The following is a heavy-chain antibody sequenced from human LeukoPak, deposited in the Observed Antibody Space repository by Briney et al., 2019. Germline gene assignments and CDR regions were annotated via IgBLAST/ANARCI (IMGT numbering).Heavy chain of an antibody. D-gene: IGHD5-18*01. V-gene: IGHV4-34*01. Sequence: SETLSLTCAVYGGSFSGYYWSWIRQPPGKGLEWIGEINHSGSTNYNPSLKSRVTISVDTSKNQFSLKLSSVTAADTAVYYCARAYSYGSYNWFDPWGQRTLVTVSS. CDR3: ARAYSYGSYNWFDP. CDR2: INHSGST. J-gene: IGHJ5*02. CDR1: GGSFSGYY.